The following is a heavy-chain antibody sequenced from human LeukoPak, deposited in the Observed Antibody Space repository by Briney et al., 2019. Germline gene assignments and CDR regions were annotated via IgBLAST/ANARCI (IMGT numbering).Heavy chain of an antibody. V-gene: IGHV3-23*01. CDR3: ARGGNWGYFDY. D-gene: IGHD7-27*01. CDR1: GFTFSSSA. J-gene: IGHJ4*02. Sequence: GGSLRLSCAASGFTFSSSAMSWVRQVPGKGLEWVSGISASGGSTYYADSVRGRFTISRDNSKNTLFLQMNSLRTEDTAIYHCARGGNWGYFDYWGQGTLVTVSS. CDR2: ISASGGST.